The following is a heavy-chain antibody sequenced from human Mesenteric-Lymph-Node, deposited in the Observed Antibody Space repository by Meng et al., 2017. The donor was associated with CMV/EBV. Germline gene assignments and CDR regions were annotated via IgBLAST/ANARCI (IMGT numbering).Heavy chain of an antibody. CDR2: INHSGST. J-gene: IGHJ4*02. CDR3: ARARRKSIVGATTFDY. Sequence: GSLRLSCAVYGGSFSGYYWSWIRQHPGKGLEWIGEINHSGSTNYNTSLKSRVTISVDTSKNQFYMKLSSVTAADTAVYYCARARRKSIVGATTFDYWGQGTLVTVSS. D-gene: IGHD1-26*01. CDR1: GGSFSGYY. V-gene: IGHV4-34*01.